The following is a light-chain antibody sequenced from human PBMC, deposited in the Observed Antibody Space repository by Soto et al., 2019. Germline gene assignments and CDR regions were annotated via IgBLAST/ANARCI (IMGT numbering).Light chain of an antibody. CDR3: QQSYSTPYT. J-gene: IGKJ2*01. Sequence: DIQITQSPSSLSASVGDRVTISCRASQSISSYLNWYQQKPGKAPKVLIYVASSLQSGVPSRFRGSGSGTDFTLTISSLQPEDFATYYCQQSYSTPYTFGQGTKLEIK. CDR1: QSISSY. CDR2: VAS. V-gene: IGKV1-39*01.